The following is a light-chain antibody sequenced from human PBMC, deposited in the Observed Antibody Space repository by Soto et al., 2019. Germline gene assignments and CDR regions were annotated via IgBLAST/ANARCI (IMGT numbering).Light chain of an antibody. V-gene: IGKV3-20*01. Sequence: VLTQSPGTLSLSPGERATLSCRASQSVSSKYLAWYQQKPGQAPRVLIYGTSIRASGVPERFSGGGSGTDFTLTITRLEPEDFEVYYCQQYGSSLFTFGHGTKVDFK. CDR1: QSVSSKY. CDR2: GTS. J-gene: IGKJ3*01. CDR3: QQYGSSLFT.